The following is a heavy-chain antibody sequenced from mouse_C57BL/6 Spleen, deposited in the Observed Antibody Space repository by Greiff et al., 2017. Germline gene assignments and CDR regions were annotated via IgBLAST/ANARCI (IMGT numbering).Heavy chain of an antibody. CDR3: ARETEDDYYFDY. J-gene: IGHJ2*01. CDR2: ISSGGSYT. V-gene: IGHV5-6*01. CDR1: GFTFSSYG. D-gene: IGHD2-4*01. Sequence: EVKLMESGGDLVKPGGSLKLSCAASGFTFSSYGMSWVRRTPDKRLEWVATISSGGSYTYYPDSVKGRFTISRDNAKNTLYLQMSSLKSEDTAMYYCARETEDDYYFDYWGQGTTLTVSS.